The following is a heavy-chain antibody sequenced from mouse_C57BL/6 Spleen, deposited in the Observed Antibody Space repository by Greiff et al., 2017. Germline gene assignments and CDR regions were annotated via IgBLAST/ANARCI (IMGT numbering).Heavy chain of an antibody. CDR3: ARGDYGSSYAWFAY. V-gene: IGHV3-1*01. CDR2: ISYSGST. J-gene: IGHJ3*01. D-gene: IGHD1-1*01. Sequence: DVQLQESGPGMVKPSQSLSLTCTVTGYSITSGYDWHWIRHFPGNKLEWMGYISYSGSTNYNPSLKSRISITHDTSKNHFFLKLNSVTTEDTATYYCARGDYGSSYAWFAYWGQGTLVTVSA. CDR1: GYSITSGYD.